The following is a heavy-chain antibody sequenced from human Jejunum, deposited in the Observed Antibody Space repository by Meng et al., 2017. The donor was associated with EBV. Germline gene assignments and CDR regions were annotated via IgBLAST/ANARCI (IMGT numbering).Heavy chain of an antibody. V-gene: IGHV4-61*01. J-gene: IGHJ4*02. CDR2: IYNSGST. Sequence: VRVPEAGRGRVKPSETLSRTCTVSCGAVSSGTYYWTWIRQPPGKGLEWIEYIYNSGSTNYNPSLKSRVTISLDTSKNQFSLKLSSVTAADTAMYYCARNWNFWGQGTLVTVSS. CDR1: CGAVSSGTYY. CDR3: ARNWNF. D-gene: IGHD1-1*01.